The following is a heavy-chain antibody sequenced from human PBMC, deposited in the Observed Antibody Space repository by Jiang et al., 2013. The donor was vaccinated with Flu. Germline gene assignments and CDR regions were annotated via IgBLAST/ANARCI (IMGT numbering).Heavy chain of an antibody. D-gene: IGHD3-10*01. CDR2: S. V-gene: IGHV6-1*01. Sequence: SGYAASVKGRITINPDTSKNQFSLQLNSMTPEDTAVYYCSRQVGGGMDVWGQGTTVTVSS. J-gene: IGHJ6*02. CDR3: SRQVGGGMDV.